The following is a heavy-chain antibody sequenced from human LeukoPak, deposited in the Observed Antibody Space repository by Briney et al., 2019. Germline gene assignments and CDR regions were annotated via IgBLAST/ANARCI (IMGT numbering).Heavy chain of an antibody. CDR2: INHRGST. CDR3: AREVGYCSGGSCYSYFDY. V-gene: IGHV4-34*01. J-gene: IGHJ4*02. Sequence: SETLSLTCAVYGGSFSGYYWSWIRQPPGKGPEWIGEINHRGSTNYNPSLKSRVTISVDTSKNQFSLKLSSVTAADTAVYYCAREVGYCSGGSCYSYFDYWGQGTLVTVSS. D-gene: IGHD2-15*01. CDR1: GGSFSGYY.